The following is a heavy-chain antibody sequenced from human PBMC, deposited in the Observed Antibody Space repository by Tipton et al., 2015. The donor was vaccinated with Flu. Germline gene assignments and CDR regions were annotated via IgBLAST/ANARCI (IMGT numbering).Heavy chain of an antibody. CDR2: IYTSGST. D-gene: IGHD6-19*01. CDR1: GGSISSGSYY. Sequence: TLSLTCTVSGGSISSGSYYWSWIRQPAGKGLEWIGRIYTSGSTNYNPSLKRRVTISVDTSKNQFSLKLSSVTAADTAVYYCARGVDSSGWYDYWGQGTLVTVSS. CDR3: ARGVDSSGWYDY. J-gene: IGHJ4*02. V-gene: IGHV4-61*02.